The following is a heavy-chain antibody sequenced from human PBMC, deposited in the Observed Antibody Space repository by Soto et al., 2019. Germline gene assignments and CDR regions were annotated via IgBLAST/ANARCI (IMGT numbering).Heavy chain of an antibody. V-gene: IGHV1-2*04. J-gene: IGHJ6*02. CDR2: INPNSGGT. CDR3: ARDLHIAVAGYGMDV. Sequence: ASVKVSCKASGYTFTGYYMHWVRQAPGQGLEWMGWINPNSGGTNYAQKFQGWVTMTRDTSISTAYMELSRLRSGDTAVYYCARDLHIAVAGYGMDVWGQGTTVTVSS. CDR1: GYTFTGYY. D-gene: IGHD6-19*01.